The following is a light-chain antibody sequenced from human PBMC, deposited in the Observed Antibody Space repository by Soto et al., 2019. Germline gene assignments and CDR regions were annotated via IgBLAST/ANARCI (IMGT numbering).Light chain of an antibody. CDR3: QSYDSSNRGV. CDR2: EDN. J-gene: IGLJ2*01. V-gene: IGLV6-57*04. CDR1: SGSIASNY. Sequence: NFMLTQPHSVSESPGKTVTISCTRSSGSIASNYVQWYQQRPGSAPTTVIYEDNQRPSGVTDRFSGSIDSSSNSASLTISGLTTEYEADYYCQSYDSSNRGVFGGGTKLTVL.